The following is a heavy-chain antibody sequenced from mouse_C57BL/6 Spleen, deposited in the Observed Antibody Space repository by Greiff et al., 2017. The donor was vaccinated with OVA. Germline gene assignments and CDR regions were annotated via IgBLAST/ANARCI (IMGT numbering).Heavy chain of an antibody. D-gene: IGHD2-5*01. J-gene: IGHJ2*01. CDR2: IYPSDSET. CDR3: ARGYSNYDYFDY. Sequence: QVHVKQPGAELVRPGSSVKLSCKASGYTFTSYWMDWVKQRPGQGLEWIGNIYPSDSETHYNQKFKDKATLTVDKSSSTAYMQLSSLTSEDSAVYYCARGYSNYDYFDYWGQGTTLTVSS. CDR1: GYTFTSYW. V-gene: IGHV1-61*01.